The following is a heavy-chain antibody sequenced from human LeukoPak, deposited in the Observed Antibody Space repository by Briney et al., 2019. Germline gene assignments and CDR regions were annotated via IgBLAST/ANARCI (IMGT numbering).Heavy chain of an antibody. CDR3: AKTYGDYVSHFDY. CDR1: GFTFSSYS. D-gene: IGHD4-17*01. J-gene: IGHJ4*02. V-gene: IGHV3-21*04. CDR2: ISSSSSYI. Sequence: GGSLRLSCAASGFTFSSYSMNWVRQAPGKGLEWVSSISSSSSYIYYADSVKGRFTISRDNSKNTLYLQMNSLRAEDTAVYYCAKTYGDYVSHFDYWGQGTLVTVSS.